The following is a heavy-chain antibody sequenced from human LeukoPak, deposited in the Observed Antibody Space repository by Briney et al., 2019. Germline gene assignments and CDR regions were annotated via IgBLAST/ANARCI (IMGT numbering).Heavy chain of an antibody. CDR3: TKEGVEGY. CDR1: GGTFSTHG. V-gene: IGHV1-2*02. CDR2: INPNSGGT. Sequence: ASVKVSCKASGGTFSTHGISWVRQAPGQGLEWMGWINPNSGGTNYAQKFQGRVTMTRDTSINTAYLELGRLTSDDTAVYYCTKEGVEGYWGQGTLVTVSS. J-gene: IGHJ4*02.